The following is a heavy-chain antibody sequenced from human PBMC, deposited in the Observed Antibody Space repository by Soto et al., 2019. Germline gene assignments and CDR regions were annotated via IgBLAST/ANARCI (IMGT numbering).Heavy chain of an antibody. CDR1: GYSFSNHW. D-gene: IGHD1-26*01. J-gene: IGHJ6*02. CDR2: IFPRDSDT. CDR3: AKSIEGGPMDV. Sequence: PGESLKISCKSAGYSFSNHWINWVRPVPGKGLEWMGIIFPRDSDTRYSPSLQGQVIISVDKSTNTAYLQWTRLTASDTAIYYCAKSIEGGPMDVWGQGTTVTVSS. V-gene: IGHV5-51*01.